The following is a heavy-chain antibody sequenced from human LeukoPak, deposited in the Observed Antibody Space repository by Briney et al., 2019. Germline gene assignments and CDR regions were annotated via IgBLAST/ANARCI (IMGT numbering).Heavy chain of an antibody. CDR1: GYTFTSYA. CDR3: AREEWFGNYGMDV. CDR2: INAGNGNT. D-gene: IGHD3-10*01. J-gene: IGHJ6*04. Sequence: ASVKVSCKASGYTFTSYAMHWVRQAPGQRLEWMGWINAGNGNTKYSQKFQGRVTIIRDTSASTAYMELSSLRSEDTAVYCCAREEWFGNYGMDVWGKGTTVTVSS. V-gene: IGHV1-3*01.